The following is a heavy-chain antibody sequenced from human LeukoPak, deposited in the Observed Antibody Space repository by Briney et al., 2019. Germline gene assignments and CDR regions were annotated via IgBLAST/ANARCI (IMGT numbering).Heavy chain of an antibody. D-gene: IGHD2-15*01. CDR3: ARGNPVDCSGGSCYSRDYYYMDV. Sequence: SETLSLTCTVSRGSVKTYSWSWVRQPPGKGLEWIGYVSYSGAANYNPSLKSRVTISVDTSKNQFSLKLSSVTAADTAVYYCARGNPVDCSGGSCYSRDYYYMDVWGKGTTVTVSS. J-gene: IGHJ6*03. CDR2: VSYSGAA. CDR1: RGSVKTYS. V-gene: IGHV4-59*08.